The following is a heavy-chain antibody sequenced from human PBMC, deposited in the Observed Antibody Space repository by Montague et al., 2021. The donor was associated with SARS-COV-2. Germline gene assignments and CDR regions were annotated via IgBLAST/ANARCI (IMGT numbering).Heavy chain of an antibody. CDR2: IYTSGRT. D-gene: IGHD2-2*01. CDR3: ARDVGVPLAPPYSWFDP. CDR1: GGSISSYY. J-gene: IGHJ5*02. V-gene: IGHV4-4*07. Sequence: SETLSLTCSVSGGSISSYYWSWIRQPAGKGLEWIGRIYTSGRTNFNPSLKSRVTISVDTSKNQFSLTLSSVTAADTAVYYCARDVGVPLAPPYSWFDPWGQGTLVAVSS.